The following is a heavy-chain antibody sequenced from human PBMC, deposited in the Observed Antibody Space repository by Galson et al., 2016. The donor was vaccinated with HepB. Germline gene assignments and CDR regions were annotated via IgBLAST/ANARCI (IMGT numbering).Heavy chain of an antibody. J-gene: IGHJ4*02. CDR1: GFTFSSYG. D-gene: IGHD2-21*02. V-gene: IGHV3-30-3*01. Sequence: SLRLSCAASGFTFSSYGMHWVRQAPGKGLEWVAVASYDGSNNYYPDSVKDRFTVSRDNSKNTLSLQMNSLRTEDTAVYYCARDANLAYCRGDCYWFDYWGPGTLVTVSS. CDR3: ARDANLAYCRGDCYWFDY. CDR2: ASYDGSNN.